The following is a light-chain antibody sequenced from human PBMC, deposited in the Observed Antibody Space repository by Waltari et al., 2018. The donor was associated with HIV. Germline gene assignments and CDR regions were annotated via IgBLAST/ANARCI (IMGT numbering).Light chain of an antibody. CDR1: SSNIRRNT. J-gene: IGLJ3*02. CDR3: AAWDDSLNGWV. Sequence: QSVLTQPPSASGTPGQRVTISCSGSSSNIRRNTVSWYQQLPGTAPKLLTYSNDQRPSGVPDRFSGSKSGTSASLAISGLQSEDEADYYCAAWDDSLNGWVFGGGTKLTVL. CDR2: SND. V-gene: IGLV1-44*01.